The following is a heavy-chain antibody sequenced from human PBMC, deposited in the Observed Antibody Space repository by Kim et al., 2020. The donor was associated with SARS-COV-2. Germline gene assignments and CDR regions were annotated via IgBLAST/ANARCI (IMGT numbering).Heavy chain of an antibody. V-gene: IGHV3-9*01. CDR3: AKGGTYSGSTFFDY. J-gene: IGHJ4*02. Sequence: ADSVKCRFTISRDNAKNSLHLQMNSLRPEDSALYYCAKGGTYSGSTFFDYWGQGILVTVSS. D-gene: IGHD1-26*01.